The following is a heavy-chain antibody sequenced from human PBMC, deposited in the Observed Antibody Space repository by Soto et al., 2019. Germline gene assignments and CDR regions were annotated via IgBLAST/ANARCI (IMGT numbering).Heavy chain of an antibody. D-gene: IGHD5-18*01. CDR3: ARDKDTAMAYYYYGMDV. J-gene: IGHJ6*02. CDR1: GGTFSSYA. CDR2: IIPIFGTA. Sequence: VASVKVSCKASGGTFSSYAISWVRQAPGQGLEWMGGIIPIFGTANYAQKFQGRVTITADESTSTAYMELSSLRSEDTAVYYCARDKDTAMAYYYYGMDVWGQGTTVTVSS. V-gene: IGHV1-69*13.